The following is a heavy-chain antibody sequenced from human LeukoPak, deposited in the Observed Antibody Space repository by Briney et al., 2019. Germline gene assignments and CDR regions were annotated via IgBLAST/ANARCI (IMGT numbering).Heavy chain of an antibody. V-gene: IGHV3-48*04. CDR3: ARDRAYYYGSSGPH. D-gene: IGHD3-22*01. CDR2: ISSSSSTI. CDR1: GFTFSSYS. Sequence: GGSLRLSCAASGFTFSSYSMNWVRQAPGKGLEWVSYISSSSSTIYYADSVKGRFTISRDNAKNSLYLQMNSLRAEDTAVYHCARDRAYYYGSSGPHWGQGTLVTVSS. J-gene: IGHJ4*02.